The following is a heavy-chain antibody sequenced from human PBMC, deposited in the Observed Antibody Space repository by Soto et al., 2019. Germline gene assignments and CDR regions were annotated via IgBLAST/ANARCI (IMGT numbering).Heavy chain of an antibody. Sequence: EVQLVESGGGLVQPGGSLRLSCAVSGFTFRSYWMHWVRQVPGKGLVWVSRITPDGSRTNYADSVKGRFTISRDNAKNTLYLQMNSLGVEDAAVYYCARGVLPGGLGYWGQETLVTVSS. CDR3: ARGVLPGGLGY. CDR2: ITPDGSRT. D-gene: IGHD3-16*01. V-gene: IGHV3-74*01. J-gene: IGHJ4*02. CDR1: GFTFRSYW.